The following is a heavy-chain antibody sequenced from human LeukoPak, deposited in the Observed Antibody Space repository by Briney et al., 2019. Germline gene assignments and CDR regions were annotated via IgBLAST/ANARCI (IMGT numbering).Heavy chain of an antibody. CDR3: ARISSSWFQPRHYFDY. Sequence: GASVKVSCKASGYTFTSYGISWVRQAPGQGLEWMGWISAYNGNTNYAQKLQGRVTMTTDTSTSTAYMELRSLRSDDTAVYYCARISSSWFQPRHYFDYWGQGTLVTVSS. V-gene: IGHV1-18*01. CDR1: GYTFTSYG. CDR2: ISAYNGNT. D-gene: IGHD6-13*01. J-gene: IGHJ4*02.